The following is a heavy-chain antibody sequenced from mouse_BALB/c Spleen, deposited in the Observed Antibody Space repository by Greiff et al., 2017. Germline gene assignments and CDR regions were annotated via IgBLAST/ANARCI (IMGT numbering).Heavy chain of an antibody. CDR3: ARETGSGAMDY. V-gene: IGHV5-17*02. CDR2: ISSGSSTI. CDR1: GFTFSSFG. J-gene: IGHJ4*01. Sequence: EVKLQESGGGLVQPGGSRKLSCAASGFTFSSFGMHWVRQAPEKGLEWVAYISSGSSTIYYADTVKGRFTISRDNPKNTLFLQMTSLRSEDTAMYYCARETGSGAMDYWGQGTSVTVSS. D-gene: IGHD4-1*01.